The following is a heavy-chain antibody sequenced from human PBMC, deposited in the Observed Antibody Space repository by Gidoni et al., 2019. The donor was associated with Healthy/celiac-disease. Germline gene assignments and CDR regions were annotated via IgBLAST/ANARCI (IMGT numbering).Heavy chain of an antibody. CDR2: IDWDDDK. CDR1: GFSLSTSGMC. J-gene: IGHJ6*02. CDR3: ARGGLMPDYYGMDV. Sequence: QVTLRESGPALVKPTQTLTLTCTFSGFSLSTSGMCVSWIRQPPGKALEWLARIDWDDDKYYSTSLKTRLTISKETSKNQVVLTMTNMDPVDTATYYCARGGLMPDYYGMDVWGQGTTVTVSS. D-gene: IGHD2-2*01. V-gene: IGHV2-70*15.